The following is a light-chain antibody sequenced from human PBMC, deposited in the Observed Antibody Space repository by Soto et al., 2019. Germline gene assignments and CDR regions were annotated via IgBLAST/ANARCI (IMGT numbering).Light chain of an antibody. CDR2: DAS. Sequence: DIQMTQSPSTLSASVGDRVTITCRASQSISSWLAWYQQKPGKAPKLLIYDASSLESGVPSRFSGSGSGTEFTLTVSSLQPDDFATYYCQQYNRYSQTFGHGTKVESK. CDR3: QQYNRYSQT. CDR1: QSISSW. V-gene: IGKV1-5*01. J-gene: IGKJ1*01.